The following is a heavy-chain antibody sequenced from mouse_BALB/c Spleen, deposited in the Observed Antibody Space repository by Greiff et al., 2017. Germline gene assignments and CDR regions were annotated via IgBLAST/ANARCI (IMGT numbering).Heavy chain of an antibody. CDR3: ARRGNGNYDYAMDY. CDR2: IAPGSGST. V-gene: IGHV1S41*01. D-gene: IGHD2-1*01. Sequence: DLVKPGASVKLSCKASGYTFTSYWINWIKQRPGQGLEWIGRIAPGSGSTYYNEMFKGKATLTVDTSSSTAYIQLSSLSSEDSAVYFCARRGNGNYDYAMDYWGQGTSVTVSS. CDR1: GYTFTSYW. J-gene: IGHJ4*01.